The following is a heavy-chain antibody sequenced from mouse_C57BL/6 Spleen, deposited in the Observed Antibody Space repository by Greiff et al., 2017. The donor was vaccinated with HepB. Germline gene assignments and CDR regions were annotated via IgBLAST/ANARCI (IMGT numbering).Heavy chain of an antibody. J-gene: IGHJ2*01. D-gene: IGHD2-4*01. CDR3: ARPPYDYDGHFDY. Sequence: VQLKESVAELVRPGASVKLSCTASGFNIKNTYMHWVKQRPEQGLEWIGRIDPANGNTKYAPKFQGKATITADTSSNTAYLQLSSLTSEDTAIYYCARPPYDYDGHFDYWGQGTTLTVSS. CDR2: IDPANGNT. CDR1: GFNIKNTY. V-gene: IGHV14-3*01.